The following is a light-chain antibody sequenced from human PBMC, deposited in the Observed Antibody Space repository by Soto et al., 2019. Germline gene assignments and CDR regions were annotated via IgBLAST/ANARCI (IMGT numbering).Light chain of an antibody. CDR1: SSNIGNNY. J-gene: IGLJ2*01. V-gene: IGLV1-51*01. CDR3: GTWDGSLSGGV. Sequence: QSVLTQPPSVSAAPGQRVTISCSGSSSNIGNNYVSWYQQLPGTAPKLLIYDNNRRPSGIPDRFSGSKSGTSATLGISGLQTEDEADYYCGTWDGSLSGGVFGGGTKLTVL. CDR2: DNN.